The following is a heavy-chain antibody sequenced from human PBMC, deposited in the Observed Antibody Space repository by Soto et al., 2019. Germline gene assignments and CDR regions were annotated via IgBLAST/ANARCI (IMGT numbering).Heavy chain of an antibody. CDR2: FDPEDGET. CDR3: ATTGYYYDSSGLTSLWY. Sequence: GASVKVSCKVSGYTLTELSMHWVRQAPGKGLEWMGGFDPEDGETIYAQKSQGRVTMTEDTSTDTAYMELSSLRSEDTAVYYCATTGYYYDSSGLTSLWYWGQGPLVTVSS. J-gene: IGHJ4*02. V-gene: IGHV1-24*01. CDR1: GYTLTELS. D-gene: IGHD3-22*01.